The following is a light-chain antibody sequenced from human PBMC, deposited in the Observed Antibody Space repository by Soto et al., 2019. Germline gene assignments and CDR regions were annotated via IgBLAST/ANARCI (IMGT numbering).Light chain of an antibody. V-gene: IGKV1-5*01. CDR3: QQYHLYWT. Sequence: DIPLTQSPSALSASVGDRFTITFRASQRIATWLAWYQHQPGSAPKLLIYGASTLQSGVPSRFSGSGSGAEFTLTIDNLQPEDFATYYCQQYHLYWTFGPGTKVDIK. J-gene: IGKJ1*01. CDR2: GAS. CDR1: QRIATW.